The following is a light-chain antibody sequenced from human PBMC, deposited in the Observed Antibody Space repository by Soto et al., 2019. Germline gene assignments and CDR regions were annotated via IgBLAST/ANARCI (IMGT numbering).Light chain of an antibody. CDR2: AAS. Sequence: DVQMTQAPSSLSASVGDRVTITCRASQGISNYLAWYQQKQGKVPKLLIYAASILQSGVPSRFSGSGSGTDFTLTISILQPEDVATYYCQKYISGPRTCRGGPKVEIK. V-gene: IGKV1-27*01. J-gene: IGKJ4*01. CDR1: QGISNY. CDR3: QKYISGPRT.